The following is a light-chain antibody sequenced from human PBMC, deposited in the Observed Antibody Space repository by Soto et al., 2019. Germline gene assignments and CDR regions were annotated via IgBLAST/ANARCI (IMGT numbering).Light chain of an antibody. CDR2: GAS. CDR1: QSVSSSY. Sequence: EIVLTQSPGTLSLSPGERATLSCRASQSVSSSYLAWYQQKPGQAPRLLIYGASSRATGIPDRFSGSGSGTDFTLTISSLQPDDFATYYCQQYKSYSRTFGQGTKVDIK. J-gene: IGKJ1*01. CDR3: QQYKSYSRT. V-gene: IGKV3-20*01.